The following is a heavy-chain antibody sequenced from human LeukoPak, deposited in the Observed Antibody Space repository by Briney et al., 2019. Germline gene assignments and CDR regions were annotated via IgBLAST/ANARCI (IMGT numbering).Heavy chain of an antibody. CDR3: ASGIDY. J-gene: IGHJ4*02. V-gene: IGHV3-66*01. CDR1: GFTVSSNY. Sequence: GGSLRLSCAASGFTVSSNYMSWVRQAPGKGLEWVSVIYSGGSTYYADSVRGRFTISGDNSKTTLYLQMNSMRAEDAAVYYCASGIDYWGQGTLVTVSS. CDR2: IYSGGST.